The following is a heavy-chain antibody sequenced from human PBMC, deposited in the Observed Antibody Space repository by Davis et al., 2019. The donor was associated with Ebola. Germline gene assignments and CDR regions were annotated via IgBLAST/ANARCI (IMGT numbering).Heavy chain of an antibody. Sequence: KVSCKASGYSFTNYWTGWVRQMPGKGLEWMGIVYPGDSDTRYSPSFQGQVTIAADKSINTAYLQWSSLKASDTAVYYCARCRTLGSYYYMDVWGNGTSVTVSS. CDR3: ARCRTLGSYYYMDV. CDR1: GYSFTNYW. J-gene: IGHJ6*03. V-gene: IGHV5-51*06. D-gene: IGHD3-10*01. CDR2: VYPGDSDT.